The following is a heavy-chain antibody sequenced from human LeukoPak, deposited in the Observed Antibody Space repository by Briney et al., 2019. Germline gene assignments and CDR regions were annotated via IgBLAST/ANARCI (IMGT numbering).Heavy chain of an antibody. Sequence: ASVKVSCKASGYTFTSSDINWVRQATGQGLEWMGWINPKSGRTGYAKKFQARVSMTMNTSISTAYMEVSNLRFEDTAVYYCARGRSGLAAAGTYDYWGQGTLITVSS. CDR1: GYTFTSSD. V-gene: IGHV1-8*01. J-gene: IGHJ4*02. D-gene: IGHD6-13*01. CDR2: INPKSGRT. CDR3: ARGRSGLAAAGTYDY.